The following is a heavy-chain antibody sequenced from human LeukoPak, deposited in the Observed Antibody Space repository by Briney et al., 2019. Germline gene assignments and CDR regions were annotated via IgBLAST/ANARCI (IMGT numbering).Heavy chain of an antibody. CDR3: ARDLSRSRPFDY. CDR1: GFPFSNYS. D-gene: IGHD3-16*02. Sequence: PGGSLRLSCAASGFPFSNYSMNWVRQAPGKGLEWVSFISGSGSSIYYADSVKGRFTISRDTAKNSLYLQMNSLRDEDTAMYYCARDLSRSRPFDYWGQGTLVTVSS. J-gene: IGHJ4*02. V-gene: IGHV3-48*02. CDR2: ISGSGSSI.